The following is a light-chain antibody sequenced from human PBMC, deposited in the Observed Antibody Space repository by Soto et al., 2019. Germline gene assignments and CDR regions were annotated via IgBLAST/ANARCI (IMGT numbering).Light chain of an antibody. CDR3: QQYSAWPLI. V-gene: IGKV3-15*01. Sequence: ELVMTQSPATLSVSPGERATLSCRASQSVWSHLAWYQQKPGQAPRLLIYAASTRASGIEARFSGSGSGTEFTLTISSLQSEDSAVYCCQQYSAWPLIFGPGTTVDIK. CDR2: AAS. CDR1: QSVWSH. J-gene: IGKJ3*01.